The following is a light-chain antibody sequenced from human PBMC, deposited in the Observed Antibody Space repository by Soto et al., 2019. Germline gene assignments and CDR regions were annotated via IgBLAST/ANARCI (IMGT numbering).Light chain of an antibody. V-gene: IGKV1-5*01. J-gene: IGKJ2*01. Sequence: DIQMTQSPSTLSASVGDRVTITCRASQSVSSWLAWYQQKPGKAPKLLIYDASSLESGVPSRFSGSGSGTDFTLTISSLQPDDFATYYCQQYYSYYTCGQGTQLEIK. CDR3: QQYYSYYT. CDR2: DAS. CDR1: QSVSSW.